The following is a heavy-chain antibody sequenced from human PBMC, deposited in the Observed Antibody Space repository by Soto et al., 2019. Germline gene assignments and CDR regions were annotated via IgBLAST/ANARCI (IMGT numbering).Heavy chain of an antibody. CDR3: ARDHKSQDYYGSGSLYNWFDP. Sequence: SSETLSLTCTVSGGSISSGDYYWSWIRQPPGKGLEWIGYIYYSGSTYYNPSLKSRVTISVDTSKNQFSLKLSSVTAADTAVYYCARDHKSQDYYGSGSLYNWFDPWGQGTLVTVSS. CDR2: IYYSGST. V-gene: IGHV4-30-4*01. D-gene: IGHD3-10*01. J-gene: IGHJ5*02. CDR1: GGSISSGDYY.